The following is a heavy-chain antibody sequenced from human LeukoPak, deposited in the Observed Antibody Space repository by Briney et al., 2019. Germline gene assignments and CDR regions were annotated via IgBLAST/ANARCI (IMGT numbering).Heavy chain of an antibody. Sequence: ASVKVSCKASGGTFSSYAISWVRQAPGQGLEWMGGIIPIFGTANYAQKFQGRVTITADKSTSTAYMELSSLRSEDTAVYYCAKPACSGGSCYEIDYWGQGTLVTVSS. V-gene: IGHV1-69*06. CDR2: IIPIFGTA. D-gene: IGHD2-15*01. CDR1: GGTFSSYA. J-gene: IGHJ4*02. CDR3: AKPACSGGSCYEIDY.